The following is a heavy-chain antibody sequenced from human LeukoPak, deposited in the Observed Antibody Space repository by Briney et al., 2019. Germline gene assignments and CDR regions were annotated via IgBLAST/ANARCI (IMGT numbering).Heavy chain of an antibody. J-gene: IGHJ4*02. V-gene: IGHV4-4*02. CDR2: IYHSGST. CDR3: ARFRPGGYESYFDY. CDR1: GGSISSGNW. D-gene: IGHD5-12*01. Sequence: PSGTLSLTCAVSGGSISSGNWWSWVRQPPGKGLEWIGEIYHSGSTNYNPSLKSRVTISVDKSKNQFSLKLTSVTAADTAVYYCARFRPGGYESYFDYWGQGTLVTVSS.